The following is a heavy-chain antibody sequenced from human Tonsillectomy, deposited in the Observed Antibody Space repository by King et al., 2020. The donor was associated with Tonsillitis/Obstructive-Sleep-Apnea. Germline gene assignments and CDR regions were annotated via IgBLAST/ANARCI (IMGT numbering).Heavy chain of an antibody. V-gene: IGHV4-31*03. D-gene: IGHD3-16*01. J-gene: IGHJ5*02. CDR3: ASTPVSWASVLFPEQPQTWFDP. CDR2: IYYSGST. CDR1: GGSISSGGYY. Sequence: QLQESGPGLVKPSQTLSLTCTVSGGSISSGGYYWGWIRQHPGKGLEWIGYIYYSGSTYYNPSLKSRVTISVDTSKNQFSLKLSSVTAADTAVYYCASTPVSWASVLFPEQPQTWFDPSGPGTLVTVSS.